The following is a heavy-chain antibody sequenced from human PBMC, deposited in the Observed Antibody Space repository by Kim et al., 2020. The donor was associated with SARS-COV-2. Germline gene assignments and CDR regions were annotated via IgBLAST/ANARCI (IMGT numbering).Heavy chain of an antibody. V-gene: IGHV4-31*02. J-gene: IGHJ4*02. CDR3: ARTFSSGWDFFDY. D-gene: IGHD6-19*01. Sequence: YYNPSLKSRVTISEDTSKNQFSRKLASVTAAETAVYYCARTFSSGWDFFDYWGQGTLVTVSS.